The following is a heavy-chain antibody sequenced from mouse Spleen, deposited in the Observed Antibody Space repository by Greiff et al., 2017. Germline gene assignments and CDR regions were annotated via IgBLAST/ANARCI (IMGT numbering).Heavy chain of an antibody. D-gene: IGHD2-2*01. CDR3: ARSFYYGYDRFAY. J-gene: IGHJ3*01. V-gene: IGHV1-7*01. CDR2: INPSSGYT. CDR1: GYTFTSYW. Sequence: QVHVKQSGAELAKPGASVKLSCKASGYTFTSYWMHWVKQRPGQGLEWIGYINPSSGYTKYNQKFKDKATLTADKSSSTAYMQLSSLTYEDSAVYYCARSFYYGYDRFAYWGQGTLVTVSA.